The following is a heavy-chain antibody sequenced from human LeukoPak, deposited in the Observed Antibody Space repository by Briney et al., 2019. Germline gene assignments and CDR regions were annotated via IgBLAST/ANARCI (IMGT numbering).Heavy chain of an antibody. CDR1: GYTFTSYD. D-gene: IGHD6-13*01. Sequence: ASVKVSCKASGYTFTSYDINWVRQATGQGLEWMGWMNPNSGNTGYAQKFQGRVTMTRNTPISTAYMELSSLRSEDTAVYYCARVDNTIRYSSSWYYYYYGMDVWGQGTTVTVSS. CDR3: ARVDNTIRYSSSWYYYYYGMDV. J-gene: IGHJ6*02. V-gene: IGHV1-8*01. CDR2: MNPNSGNT.